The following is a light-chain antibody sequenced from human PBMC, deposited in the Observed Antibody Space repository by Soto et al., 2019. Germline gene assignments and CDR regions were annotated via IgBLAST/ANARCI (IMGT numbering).Light chain of an antibody. CDR1: QSVSSN. J-gene: IGKJ1*01. CDR3: QQYNNWSS. Sequence: EIVMTQSPATLSVSPGERATLSCRASQSVSSNLAWYQQKPGQAPRLLIYGASTRATGIPARFSGSGSGTKITLTISSLASEEFAIYYCQQYNNWSSFGQGTKVEIK. CDR2: GAS. V-gene: IGKV3-15*01.